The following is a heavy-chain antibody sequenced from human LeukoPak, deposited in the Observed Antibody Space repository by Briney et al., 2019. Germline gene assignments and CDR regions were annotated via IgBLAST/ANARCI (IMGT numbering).Heavy chain of an antibody. V-gene: IGHV3-21*01. CDR2: ITDSPNYV. J-gene: IGHJ5*02. CDR1: GFTFTNSS. D-gene: IGHD1-1*01. Sequence: KTGGSLRLSCAASGFTFTNSSMNWIRQAPGKGLEWVSSITDSPNYVEYADSAKGRFTISRDDAKNSLYLQMDSLRADDTAVYYCARDPYQLSWFDPWGQGTLVTVSS. CDR3: ARDPYQLSWFDP.